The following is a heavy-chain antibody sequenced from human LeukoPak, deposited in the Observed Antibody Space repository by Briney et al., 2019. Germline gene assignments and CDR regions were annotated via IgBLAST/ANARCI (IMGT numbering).Heavy chain of an antibody. CDR1: GFTFSTYV. CDR2: ISGSGGTT. CDR3: AKEKLRYYDY. Sequence: GGSLRLSCEASGFTFSTYVMSWVRQAPGKGLECVSSISGSGGTTYYADSVKGRFTISRDNSKNTVYLQMSRLTVEDTAIYYCAKEKLRYYDYWGQGALVTVSS. J-gene: IGHJ4*02. V-gene: IGHV3-23*01. D-gene: IGHD3-16*01.